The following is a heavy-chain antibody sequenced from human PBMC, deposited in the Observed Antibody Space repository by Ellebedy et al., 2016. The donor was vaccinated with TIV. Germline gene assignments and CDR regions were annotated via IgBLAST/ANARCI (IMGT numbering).Heavy chain of an antibody. Sequence: MPSETLSLTCTVSGASISGYYWGWIRQPPGKTLEWIGYIYYSGRTNYNPSLKSRVTISVDTSKNKFSLNLSSVNAADTAVYYCARVSRYFEYWGQGILVPVSS. CDR1: GASISGYY. V-gene: IGHV4-59*01. CDR3: ARVSRYFEY. CDR2: IYYSGRT. J-gene: IGHJ4*02.